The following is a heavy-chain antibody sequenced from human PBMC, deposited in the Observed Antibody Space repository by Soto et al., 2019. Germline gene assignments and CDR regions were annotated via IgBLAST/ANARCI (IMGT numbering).Heavy chain of an antibody. CDR3: AGAEAYDASLGARYDYYYYMDL. CDR2: IWYDGNNK. CDR1: VCNFSSSG. V-gene: IGHV3-33*01. Sequence: QVQLVESGGGLVQPGRSLRLSCAASVCNFSSSGMHWVRKAPGKGLEWVALIWYDGNNKYYADSVKGRFTISRDNSKNTLYLQMNSLRAEDTAVYCCAGAEAYDASLGARYDYYYYMDLWGKGTTVAVSS. J-gene: IGHJ6*03. D-gene: IGHD3-22*01.